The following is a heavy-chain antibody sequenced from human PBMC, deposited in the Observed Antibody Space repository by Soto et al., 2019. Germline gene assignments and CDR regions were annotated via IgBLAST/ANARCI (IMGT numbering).Heavy chain of an antibody. V-gene: IGHV3-21*01. CDR3: ARESRITIFGVVSAF. J-gene: IGHJ4*02. Sequence: GGSLRLSCSASGFTFSSYSMNWVRQAPGKGLEWVSSISSSSSYIYYADSVKGRFTISRDNAKNSLYLQMNSLRAEDTAVYYCARESRITIFGVVSAFWGQGTRVTVSS. CDR1: GFTFSSYS. CDR2: ISSSSSYI. D-gene: IGHD3-3*01.